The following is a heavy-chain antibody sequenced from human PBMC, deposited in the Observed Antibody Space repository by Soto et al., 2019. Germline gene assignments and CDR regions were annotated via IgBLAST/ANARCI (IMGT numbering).Heavy chain of an antibody. CDR2: IKSKTDGGTT. V-gene: IGHV3-15*01. D-gene: IGHD6-19*01. CDR1: GVTFSNAW. CDR3: TTRILAVASHNDY. Sequence: GGSLRLSCAASGVTFSNAWMSWFRQAPGKGLEWAGRIKSKTDGGTTDYAAPVKGRFTISRDDSKNTLYLQMNSLKTEDTAVYYCTTRILAVASHNDYWGQGTLVTVSS. J-gene: IGHJ4*02.